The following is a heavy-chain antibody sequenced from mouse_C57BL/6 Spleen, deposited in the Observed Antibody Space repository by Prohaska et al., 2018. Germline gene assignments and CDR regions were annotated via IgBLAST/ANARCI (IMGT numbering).Heavy chain of an antibody. J-gene: IGHJ4*01. CDR2: INPYNGGT. V-gene: IGHV1-19*01. CDR3: ARRMGYYYGSNLGAMDY. Sequence: HGKSLEWIGVINPYNGGTSYNQKFKGKATLTVDKSSSTAYMELNSLTSEDSAVYYCARRMGYYYGSNLGAMDYWGQGTSVTVSS. D-gene: IGHD1-1*01.